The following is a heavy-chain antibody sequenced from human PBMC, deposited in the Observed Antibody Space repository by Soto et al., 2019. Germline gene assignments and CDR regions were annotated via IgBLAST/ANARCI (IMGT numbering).Heavy chain of an antibody. D-gene: IGHD2-15*01. CDR3: ARGGYCSGGSCSNNWFDP. CDR1: GGSFSGYY. J-gene: IGHJ5*02. CDR2: INHSGST. Sequence: PSETLSLTCAVYGGSFSGYYWSWIRQPPGKGLEWIGEINHSGSTNYNPSLKSRVTISVDTSKNQFSLKLSSVTAADTAVYYCARGGYCSGGSCSNNWFDPWGQGTLVTVSS. V-gene: IGHV4-34*01.